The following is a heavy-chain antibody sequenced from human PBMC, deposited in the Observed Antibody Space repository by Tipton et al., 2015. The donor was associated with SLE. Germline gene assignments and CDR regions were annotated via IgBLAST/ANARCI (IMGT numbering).Heavy chain of an antibody. V-gene: IGHV4-61*01. J-gene: IGHJ3*02. D-gene: IGHD1-26*01. CDR2: IYYSGST. CDR1: GGSISSSSYY. Sequence: TLSPTCTVSGGSISSSSYYWGWIRQPPGKGLEWIGYIYYSGSTNYNPSLKSRVTISVDTSKNQFSLKLSSVTAADTAVYYCAREEWELGDAFDIWGQGTMVTVSS. CDR3: AREEWELGDAFDI.